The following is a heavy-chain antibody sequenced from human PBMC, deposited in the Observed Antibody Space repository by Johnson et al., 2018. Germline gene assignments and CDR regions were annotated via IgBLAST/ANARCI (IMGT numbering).Heavy chain of an antibody. J-gene: IGHJ1*01. Sequence: EVQLVESGGGLVQXGGSLRLXCAASGFTFSNFAMSWVRQTPGKGLEFVSAITATGIGTYYVAYVKGRFTIYRDNSKNTLYLQMNSLRAEDTAMYYCTKDHDCSGGSCYADYFQHWGQGTLVTVSS. CDR2: ITATGIGT. CDR1: GFTFSNFA. V-gene: IGHV3-23*04. CDR3: TKDHDCSGGSCYADYFQH. D-gene: IGHD2-15*01.